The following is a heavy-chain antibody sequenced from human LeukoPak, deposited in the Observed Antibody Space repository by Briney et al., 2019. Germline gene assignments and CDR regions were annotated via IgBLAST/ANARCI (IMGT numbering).Heavy chain of an antibody. CDR3: AKTVAGYWYFDL. J-gene: IGHJ2*01. CDR2: IYYSGST. CDR1: GGSISSYY. V-gene: IGHV4-59*01. Sequence: PSETLSLTCTVSGGSISSYYWSWIRQPPGKGLEWTGYIYYSGSTNYNPSLKSRVTISVDTSKNQFSLKLSSVTAADTAVYYCAKTVAGYWYFDLWGRGTLVTVSS. D-gene: IGHD6-19*01.